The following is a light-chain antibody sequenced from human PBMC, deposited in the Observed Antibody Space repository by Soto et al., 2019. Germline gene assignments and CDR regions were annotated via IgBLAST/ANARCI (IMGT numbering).Light chain of an antibody. J-gene: IGLJ1*01. CDR3: AACNDSLNGFV. Sequence: QSVLTQPPSASGAPGQRVTISCSGSSSNIGGNTVKWYQQLPGTAPKVLFYSGNQRRSGGPERFSASKSSTSASHAISGLQSEDEADYYCAACNDSLNGFVFGTGTKLTVL. CDR1: SSNIGGNT. V-gene: IGLV1-44*01. CDR2: SGN.